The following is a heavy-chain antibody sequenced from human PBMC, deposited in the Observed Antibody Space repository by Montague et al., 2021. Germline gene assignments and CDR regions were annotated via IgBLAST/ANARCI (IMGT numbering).Heavy chain of an antibody. V-gene: IGHV3-48*02. J-gene: IGHJ1*01. CDR1: GFTFRPYG. D-gene: IGHD6-19*01. Sequence: SLRLSCAASGFTFRPYGMNLFRQAPVKGLEWVSYITGSSSSIYYSDSVRVLFTISRDNPKNSLYLQMNSLRDEDTAVYYCARDSYSSGWYSAEYFQHWGQGTLVTVSS. CDR3: ARDSYSSGWYSAEYFQH. CDR2: ITGSSSSI.